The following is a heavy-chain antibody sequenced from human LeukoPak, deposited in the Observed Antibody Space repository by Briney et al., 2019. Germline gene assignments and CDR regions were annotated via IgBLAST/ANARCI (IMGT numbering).Heavy chain of an antibody. CDR2: IYHSGST. Sequence: SETLSLTCTVSGYSISSGYYWGWIRQPPGKGLEWIGSIYHSGSTYYNPSLKSRVTISVDTSKNQFSLKLSSVTAADTAVYYCASYTGYSYGRSVYWGQGTLVTVSS. CDR1: GYSISSGYY. CDR3: ASYTGYSYGRSVY. V-gene: IGHV4-38-2*02. J-gene: IGHJ4*02. D-gene: IGHD5-18*01.